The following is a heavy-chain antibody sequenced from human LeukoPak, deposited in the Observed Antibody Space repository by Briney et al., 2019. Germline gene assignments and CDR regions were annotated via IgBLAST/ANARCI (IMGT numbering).Heavy chain of an antibody. J-gene: IGHJ4*02. CDR2: ISYDGSNK. D-gene: IGHD2-2*01. V-gene: IGHV3-30*03. Sequence: GRSLRLSCAASGFTFSSYGMHWVRQAPGKGLEWVAVISYDGSNKYYADSVKGRFTISRDSSKNTLYLQVNSLRAEDTAVYYCASQKLGSTSYSIDYWGQGTLVTVSS. CDR1: GFTFSSYG. CDR3: ASQKLGSTSYSIDY.